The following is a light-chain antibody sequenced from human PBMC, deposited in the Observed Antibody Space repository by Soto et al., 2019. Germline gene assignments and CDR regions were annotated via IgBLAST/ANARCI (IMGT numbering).Light chain of an antibody. CDR3: CSYAGCPNV. J-gene: IGLJ1*01. CDR1: SSDVGSYNL. V-gene: IGLV2-23*02. CDR2: EVS. Sequence: QSALTQPASVSGSPGQSITISCTGTSSDVGSYNLVSWYQQHPGKAPKLMIYEVSKRPSGVSNRFSGSKSGNTASLTISGLQAEDEADYYCCSYAGCPNVFGTGTKLTVL.